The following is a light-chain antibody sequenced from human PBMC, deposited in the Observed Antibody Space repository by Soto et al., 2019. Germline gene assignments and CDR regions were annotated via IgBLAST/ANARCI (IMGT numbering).Light chain of an antibody. CDR3: QQSYSTPPIT. Sequence: DLQMPPSPSSLSASVVSRVNITCRARQRIRIYLNWYQQKPGKAPKLLIYAASSLQSGVPSRFSGSGSGTDFTLTISSLQPEDFDTYYCQQSYSTPPITFGQGTRLEMK. J-gene: IGKJ5*01. CDR1: QRIRIY. V-gene: IGKV1-39*01. CDR2: AAS.